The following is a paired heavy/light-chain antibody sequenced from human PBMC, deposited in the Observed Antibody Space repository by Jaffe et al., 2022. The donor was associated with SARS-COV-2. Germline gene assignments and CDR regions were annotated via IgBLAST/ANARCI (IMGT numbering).Heavy chain of an antibody. CDR3: ARWWYSSGWYRRGGRYFDL. Sequence: EVQLVQSGAEVKKPGESLKISCKGSGYSFTSYWIGWVRQMPGKGLEWMGIIYPGDSDTRYSPSFQGQVTISADKSISTAYLQWSSLKASDTAMYYCARWWYSSGWYRRGGRYFDLWGRGTLVTVSS. D-gene: IGHD6-19*01. J-gene: IGHJ2*01. V-gene: IGHV5-51*01. CDR1: GYSFTSYW. CDR2: IYPGDSDT.
Light chain of an antibody. Sequence: QSALTQPASVSGSPGQSITISCTGTSSDVGSYNLVSWYQQHPGKAPKLMIYEVSKRPSGVSNRFSGSKSGNTASLTISGLQAEDEADYYCCSYAGSSPVVFGGGTKLTVL. V-gene: IGLV2-23*02. CDR3: CSYAGSSPVV. CDR2: EVS. J-gene: IGLJ2*01. CDR1: SSDVGSYNL.